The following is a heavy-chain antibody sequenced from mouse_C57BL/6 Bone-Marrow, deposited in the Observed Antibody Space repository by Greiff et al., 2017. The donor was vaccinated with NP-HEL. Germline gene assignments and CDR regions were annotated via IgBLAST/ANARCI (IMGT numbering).Heavy chain of an antibody. D-gene: IGHD1-1*01. CDR3: ARSGTTVVPGDY. CDR1: GYTFTSYW. V-gene: IGHV1-64*01. J-gene: IGHJ4*01. CDR2: IHPNSGST. Sequence: SGAELVKPGASVKLSCKASGYTFTSYWMHWVKQRPGQGLEWIGMIHPNSGSTNYNEKFKSKATLTVDKSSSTAYMQLSSLTSEDSAVYYCARSGTTVVPGDYWGQGTSVTVSS.